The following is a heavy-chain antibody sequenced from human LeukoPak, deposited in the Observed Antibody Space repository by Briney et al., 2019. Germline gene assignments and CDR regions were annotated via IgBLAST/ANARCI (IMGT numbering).Heavy chain of an antibody. D-gene: IGHD3-10*01. CDR3: ARGFYYGSGSYYLDY. Sequence: ASVKVSCKASGYTFTGYYMHWVRQAPGQGLEWMGWINPNSGNTGYAQKFQGRVTITRNTSISTAYMELSSLRSEDTAVYYCARGFYYGSGSYYLDYWGQGTLVTVSS. CDR1: GYTFTGYY. V-gene: IGHV1-8*03. CDR2: INPNSGNT. J-gene: IGHJ4*02.